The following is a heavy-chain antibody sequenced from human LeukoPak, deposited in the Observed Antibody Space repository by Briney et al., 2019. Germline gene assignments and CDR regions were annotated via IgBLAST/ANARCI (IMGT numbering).Heavy chain of an antibody. CDR1: GFIFSSYN. CDR3: ARATRAGVVVTAKLSAQFDAFDI. CDR2: ISSRSTYI. D-gene: IGHD2-21*02. J-gene: IGHJ3*02. V-gene: IGHV3-21*01. Sequence: GGSLRLSCAASGFIFSSYNMNWVRQAPGKGLEWVSSISSRSTYIYDADSVKGRFTISRDNAKNSLYLQMNSPRAEDTAVYYCARATRAGVVVTAKLSAQFDAFDIWGQGTMVTVSS.